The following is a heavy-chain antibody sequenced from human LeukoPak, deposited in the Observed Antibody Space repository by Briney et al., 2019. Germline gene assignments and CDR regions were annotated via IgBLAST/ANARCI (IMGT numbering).Heavy chain of an antibody. D-gene: IGHD3-22*01. Sequence: GSLRLSCTASGFSFNRYSMNWVRQAPGKGLEWISYISSDGSTIYYADSVKGRFTISRDNARNSLYLQMNSLRAEDTAVYYCARDPAMQTWLSAYYFDYWGQGTQVTVSS. CDR2: ISSDGSTI. V-gene: IGHV3-48*01. CDR3: ARDPAMQTWLSAYYFDY. CDR1: GFSFNRYS. J-gene: IGHJ4*02.